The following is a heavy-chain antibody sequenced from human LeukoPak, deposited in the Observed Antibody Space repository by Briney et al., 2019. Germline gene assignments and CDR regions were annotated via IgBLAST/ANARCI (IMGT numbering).Heavy chain of an antibody. CDR2: ISGSGGST. Sequence: GGSLRLSCAASGFTFSSYGMSWVRQAPGKGLEWVSTISGSGGSTYYADPVKGRFTISRDNSKNTVHLHMNSLSAEDTAVYYCARGRFRLRLVRDYFDYWGQGTLVTVSS. V-gene: IGHV3-23*01. J-gene: IGHJ4*02. CDR1: GFTFSSYG. CDR3: ARGRFRLRLVRDYFDY. D-gene: IGHD6-13*01.